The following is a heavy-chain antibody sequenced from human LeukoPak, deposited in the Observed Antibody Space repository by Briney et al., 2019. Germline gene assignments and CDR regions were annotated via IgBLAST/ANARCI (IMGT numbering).Heavy chain of an antibody. D-gene: IGHD5-24*01. CDR1: GFTFSTYW. V-gene: IGHV3-74*03. CDR3: TRDYGMAGSTNAFDI. J-gene: IGHJ3*02. Sequence: GGSLRLSCAASGFTFSTYWMHWVRQVPGKGLVWVSRINSDGSNTTYADSVRGRLTTSRDNAKDTVYLQMNSLRPDDTAVYYCTRDYGMAGSTNAFDIWGQGTMVTVSS. CDR2: INSDGSNT.